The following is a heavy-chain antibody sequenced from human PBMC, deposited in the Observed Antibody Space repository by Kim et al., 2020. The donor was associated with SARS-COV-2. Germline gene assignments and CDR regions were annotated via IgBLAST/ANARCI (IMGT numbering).Heavy chain of an antibody. Sequence: GGSLRLSCSASGFTFSSYAMHWVRQAPGKGLEYVSAISSNGGSTYYADSVKGRFTISRDNSKNTLYLQMSSLRAEDTAVYYCVKLLRGLRLGELSFSSWGQGTLVTVSS. V-gene: IGHV3-64D*09. CDR2: ISSNGGST. CDR1: GFTFSSYA. D-gene: IGHD3-16*02. J-gene: IGHJ5*02. CDR3: VKLLRGLRLGELSFSS.